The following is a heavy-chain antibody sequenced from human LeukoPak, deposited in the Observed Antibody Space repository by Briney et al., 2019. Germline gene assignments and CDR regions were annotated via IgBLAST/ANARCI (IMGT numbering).Heavy chain of an antibody. CDR1: GVSISSSEW. J-gene: IGHJ4*02. Sequence: SGTLSLTCAVSGVSISSSEWWIWVRQPPGQGLEWIGEIHRAGRTRYNPSLKSRVTISMDYSKNQFSLKLTSVTAADTAIYYCGKTDIYFSPIDYWGPGSLVTVSS. CDR3: GKTDIYFSPIDY. V-gene: IGHV4-4*02. CDR2: IHRAGRT. D-gene: IGHD3-9*01.